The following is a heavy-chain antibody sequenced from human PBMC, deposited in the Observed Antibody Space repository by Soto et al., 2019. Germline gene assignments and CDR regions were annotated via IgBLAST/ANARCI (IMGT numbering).Heavy chain of an antibody. J-gene: IGHJ6*02. D-gene: IGHD6-19*01. V-gene: IGHV3-23*01. CDR3: AKGRGSGWHPYYYYYGMDV. Sequence: EVQLLESGGGLVQPGGSLRLSCAASGFTFSSYAMSWVRQAPGKGLEWVSAISGSGGSTYYADSVKGRFTISRDNSKNTLYLQMNSLRAEDTAVYYCAKGRGSGWHPYYYYYGMDVWGQGTTVTVSS. CDR2: ISGSGGST. CDR1: GFTFSSYA.